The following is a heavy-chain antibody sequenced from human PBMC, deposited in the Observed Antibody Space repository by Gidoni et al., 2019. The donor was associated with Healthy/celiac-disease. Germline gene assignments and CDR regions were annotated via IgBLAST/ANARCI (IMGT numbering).Heavy chain of an antibody. V-gene: IGHV3-30*18. Sequence: QVQLVESGGGVVQPGRSLRLTCAASGFTFSSYGMHWVRQAPGKGLGWVAVISYDGSNKYYADSVKGRFTISRDNSKNTLYLQMNSLRAEDTAVYYCAKAQRYYYGMDVWGQGTTVTVSS. CDR2: ISYDGSNK. CDR1: GFTFSSYG. CDR3: AKAQRYYYGMDV. J-gene: IGHJ6*02.